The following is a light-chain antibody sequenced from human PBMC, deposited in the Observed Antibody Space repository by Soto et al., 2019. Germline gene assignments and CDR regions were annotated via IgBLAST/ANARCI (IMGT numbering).Light chain of an antibody. CDR3: ASYAGSNNV. V-gene: IGLV2-8*01. Sequence: QSVLTQPPSASGSPGQSVTISCSGTSSDVGGYNYVSWYQQLPGKAPKLMIYEVNKRPSGVPDRFSGSKSGNTASLTVSGLQADDEADYYCASYAGSNNVFGTGTKVTVL. CDR2: EVN. J-gene: IGLJ1*01. CDR1: SSDVGGYNY.